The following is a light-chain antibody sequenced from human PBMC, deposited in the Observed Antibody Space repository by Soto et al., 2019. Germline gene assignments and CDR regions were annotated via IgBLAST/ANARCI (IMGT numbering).Light chain of an antibody. CDR2: DVS. J-gene: IGLJ1*01. CDR3: SSYTGGSTYV. Sequence: QSALTQPASVAGSPGQSITISCTGTSSDIGGYKYVSWYQQHQGKAPKLMIYDVSNRPSGVSNRFSGSKAGNTATLTISGLQGEVEEEYYWSSYTGGSTYVFGTGTKLTVL. V-gene: IGLV2-14*01. CDR1: SSDIGGYKY.